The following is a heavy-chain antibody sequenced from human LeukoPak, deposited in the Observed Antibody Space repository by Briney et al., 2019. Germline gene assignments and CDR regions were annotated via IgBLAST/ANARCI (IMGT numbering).Heavy chain of an antibody. V-gene: IGHV4-59*01. CDR1: GGSTSSYY. D-gene: IGHD6-19*01. Sequence: SETLSLTCTVSGGSTSSYYWSWIRQPPGKGLEWIGYIYYSGSTNYNPSLKSRVTISVDTSKNQFSLKLSSVTAADTAVYYCASLAVAGTLRLDYWGQGTLVTVSS. CDR3: ASLAVAGTLRLDY. J-gene: IGHJ4*02. CDR2: IYYSGST.